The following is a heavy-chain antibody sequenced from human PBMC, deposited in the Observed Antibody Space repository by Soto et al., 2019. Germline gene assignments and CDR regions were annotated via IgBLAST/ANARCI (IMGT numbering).Heavy chain of an antibody. J-gene: IGHJ5*02. CDR1: GFTFSNYT. CDR3: ARETQWLNWFDP. CDR2: ISRSTI. V-gene: IGHV3-48*01. Sequence: EVQLVESGGGLVRPGGSLRLSCAASGFTFSNYTINWVPQAPGKGLEWVSYISRSTIYYADSVKGRFTISRDNAKNSLYLQMNSLRAEDTAVYYCARETQWLNWFDPWGQGTLVTVSS. D-gene: IGHD6-19*01.